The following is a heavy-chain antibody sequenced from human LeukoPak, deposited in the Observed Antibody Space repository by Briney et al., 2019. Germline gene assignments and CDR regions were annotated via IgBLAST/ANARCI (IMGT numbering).Heavy chain of an antibody. CDR1: GYPFNAYF. CDR3: ARGALHAGSYYDP. Sequence: ASVKVSCKASGYPFNAYFIHWVRQAPGQGLEWMGWINPNSGDTKFAQRFQGSVTMTRDTSINTAYMELSRLRSDDTGVYYCARGALHAGSYYDPWGQGTLVTVSS. CDR2: INPNSGDT. V-gene: IGHV1-2*04. J-gene: IGHJ5*02. D-gene: IGHD1-26*01.